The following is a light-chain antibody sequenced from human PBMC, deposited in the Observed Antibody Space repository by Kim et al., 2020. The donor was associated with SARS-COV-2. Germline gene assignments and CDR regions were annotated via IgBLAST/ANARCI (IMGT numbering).Light chain of an antibody. V-gene: IGLV1-40*01. CDR1: RSNIGAGYD. J-gene: IGLJ1*01. Sequence: RVTLSCTGSRSNIGAGYDVHWYQQLPGTAPKLLIYGNSNRPSGVPDRFSGSKSGTSASLAITGLQAEDEADYYCQSYDSSLSGYVFGTGTKVTVL. CDR2: GNS. CDR3: QSYDSSLSGYV.